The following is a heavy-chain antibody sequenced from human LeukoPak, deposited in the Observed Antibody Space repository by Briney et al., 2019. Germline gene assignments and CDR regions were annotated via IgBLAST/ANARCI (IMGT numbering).Heavy chain of an antibody. V-gene: IGHV3-48*03. CDR3: AKAPLRYFDWLSLDAY. CDR2: ISSSGSTI. J-gene: IGHJ4*02. Sequence: PGGSLRLSCAASGFTFSSYEMNWVRQAPGKGLEWVSYISSSGSTIYYADSVKGRFTISRDNSKNTLYLQMNSLRAEDTAVYYCAKAPLRYFDWLSLDAYWGQGTLVTVSS. D-gene: IGHD3-9*01. CDR1: GFTFSSYE.